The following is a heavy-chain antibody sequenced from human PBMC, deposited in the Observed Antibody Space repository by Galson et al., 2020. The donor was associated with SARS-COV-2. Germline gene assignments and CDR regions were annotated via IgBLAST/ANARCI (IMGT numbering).Heavy chain of an antibody. D-gene: IGHD2-2*01. CDR1: GIIVNNNY. CDR3: VSESLGYCYSASCSYGYYYGMEV. V-gene: IGHV3-53*01. J-gene: IGHJ6*02. Sequence: GGSLRLPCAAFGIIVNNNYMSWVRQAPGKGLEWLSILYSDGSTYYADSVKGRFTISRDNSKNTLYLQMNSLRAGDTAVYYCVSESLGYCYSASCSYGYYYGMEVWGQGTTVTVS. CDR2: LYSDGST.